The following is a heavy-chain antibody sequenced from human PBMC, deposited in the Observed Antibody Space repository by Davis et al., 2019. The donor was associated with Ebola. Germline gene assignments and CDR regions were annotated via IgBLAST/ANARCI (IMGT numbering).Heavy chain of an antibody. CDR3: ARAYYDSSGYYYPIFDY. CDR2: IYYSGST. Sequence: SETLSLTCTVSGGSISSSSYYWGWIRQPPGKGLEWIGSIYYSGSTYYNPSLKSRVTISVDTSKNQFSLKLSSVTAADTAVYYCARAYYDSSGYYYPIFDYWGQGTLVTVSS. D-gene: IGHD3-22*01. CDR1: GGSISSSSYY. V-gene: IGHV4-39*01. J-gene: IGHJ4*02.